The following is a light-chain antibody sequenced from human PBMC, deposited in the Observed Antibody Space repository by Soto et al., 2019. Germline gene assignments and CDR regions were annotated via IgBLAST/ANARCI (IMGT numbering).Light chain of an antibody. CDR3: CSYAGSSTLV. CDR1: SSDVGSYNL. V-gene: IGLV2-23*02. Sequence: QSVLTQPASVSGSPGQSITISCTGTSSDVGSYNLVSWYQHHPGKAPKLMIYEVSKRPSGVSNRFSGSKSGNRASLTISGLQAEDEADYYCCSYAGSSTLVFGGGTQLTVL. J-gene: IGLJ2*01. CDR2: EVS.